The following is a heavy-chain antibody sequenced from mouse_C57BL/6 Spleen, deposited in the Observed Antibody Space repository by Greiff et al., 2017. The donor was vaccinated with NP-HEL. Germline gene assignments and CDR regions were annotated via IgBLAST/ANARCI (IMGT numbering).Heavy chain of an antibody. CDR3: ASPYYGSSYWYFDV. J-gene: IGHJ1*03. Sequence: EVKLMESGGGLVQPGGSLSLSCAASGFTFTDYYMSWVRQPPGKALEWLGFIRNKANGYTTEYSASVKGRFTISRDNSQSILYLQMNALRAEDSATYYCASPYYGSSYWYFDVWGTGTTVTVSS. V-gene: IGHV7-3*01. D-gene: IGHD1-1*01. CDR2: IRNKANGYTT. CDR1: GFTFTDYY.